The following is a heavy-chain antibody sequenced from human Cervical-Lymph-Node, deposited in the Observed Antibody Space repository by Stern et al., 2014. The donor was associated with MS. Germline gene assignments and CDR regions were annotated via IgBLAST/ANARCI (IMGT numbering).Heavy chain of an antibody. D-gene: IGHD6-13*01. CDR3: ARDDRGSSWYRFDF. CDR1: GASITTDGYY. CDR2: IYYSGST. Sequence: QVQLQESGPGLAKPSQTLSLTCTVSGASITTDGYYWTWIRQRPGKGLEWIGYIYYSGSTYYNPSLKSRVTISLDTSKNQFSLNLTSVTAADTAIYYCARDDRGSSWYRFDFWGQGTLVTVSS. V-gene: IGHV4-31*03. J-gene: IGHJ4*02.